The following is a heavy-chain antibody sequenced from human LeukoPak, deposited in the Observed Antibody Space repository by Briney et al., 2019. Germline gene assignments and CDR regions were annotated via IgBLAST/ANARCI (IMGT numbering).Heavy chain of an antibody. CDR2: IYDSGST. Sequence: SETLSLTCTVYGGSFSRYYWSWIRQSPGKRLEWIGDIYDSGSTNYYPSLKSRVTISIDTTRNQFSLKLTSVTAADTAVYYCARGRSSGNSYAFDIWGQGTMVTVSS. J-gene: IGHJ3*02. CDR1: GGSFSRYY. CDR3: ARGRSSGNSYAFDI. V-gene: IGHV4-59*01. D-gene: IGHD3-22*01.